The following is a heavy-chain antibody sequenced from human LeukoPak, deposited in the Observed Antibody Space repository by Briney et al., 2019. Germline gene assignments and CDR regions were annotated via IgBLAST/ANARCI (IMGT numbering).Heavy chain of an antibody. CDR1: GGIISSGGYY. CDR3: ARDEGYYFDY. V-gene: IGHV4-31*03. J-gene: IGHJ4*02. Sequence: SQTLSLTCTVSGGIISSGGYYWSWIRQRPGKGLEWIGYIYYSGSTYYNPSLKSRVTISVDTSKNQFSLKLSSVTAADTAVYYCARDEGYYFDYWGQGTLVTVSS. CDR2: IYYSGST.